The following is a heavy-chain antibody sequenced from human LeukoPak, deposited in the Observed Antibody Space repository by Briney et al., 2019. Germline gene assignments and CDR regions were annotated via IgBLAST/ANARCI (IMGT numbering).Heavy chain of an antibody. CDR3: ARVPHGATIDY. D-gene: IGHD5-24*01. CDR1: GGSISSYY. J-gene: IGHJ4*02. CDR2: IYYSGST. Sequence: SETLSLTFTVSGGSISSYYWSWIRQPPGKGLEWIGYIYYSGSTNYNPSLKSRVTISVDTSKNQFSLKLSSVTAADTAVYYCARVPHGATIDYWGQGTLVTVSS. V-gene: IGHV4-59*01.